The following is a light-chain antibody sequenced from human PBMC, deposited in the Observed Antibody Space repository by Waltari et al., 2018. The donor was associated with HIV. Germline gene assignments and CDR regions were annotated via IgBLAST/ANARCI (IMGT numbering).Light chain of an antibody. Sequence: QSAPTQPASVPGPPGQSITISCTATSSDIGHYKYVSWYHQSPGNAPKLMIYEVSNRPSGVSNRFSGSKSGNTASLTISGLQAEDEADYYCSSYISTTTLFGTGTKVTVL. V-gene: IGLV2-14*01. CDR2: EVS. CDR3: SSYISTTTL. J-gene: IGLJ1*01. CDR1: SSDIGHYKY.